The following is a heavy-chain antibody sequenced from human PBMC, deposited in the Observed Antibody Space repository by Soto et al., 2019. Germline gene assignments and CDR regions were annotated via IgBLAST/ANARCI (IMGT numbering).Heavy chain of an antibody. CDR3: AKAYCGGDCLFDS. CDR2: INTDHGNT. J-gene: IGHJ4*02. V-gene: IGHV1-3*04. D-gene: IGHD2-21*02. CDR1: GYTFTAYT. Sequence: ASVKVSCKASGYTFTAYTMHWVRQAPGQRLEWIVWINTDHGNTKYSQKFQGRVTITRDTSASTAYMELRSLTSEDSAVYYCAKAYCGGDCLFDSWGQGTLVTVSS.